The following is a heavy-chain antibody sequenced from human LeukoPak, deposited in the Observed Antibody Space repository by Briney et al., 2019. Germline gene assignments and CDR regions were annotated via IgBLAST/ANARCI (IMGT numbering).Heavy chain of an antibody. J-gene: IGHJ4*02. CDR1: GGSISSSSYY. CDR2: IYYSGST. Sequence: ASETLSLTCTVSGGSISSSSYYWGWIRQPPGKGLEWIGSIYYSGSTNYNPSLKSRVTISVDTSKNQFSLKLSSVTAADTAVYYCARHGGVHTAMLILWGQGTLVTVSS. V-gene: IGHV4-39*01. D-gene: IGHD5-18*01. CDR3: ARHGGVHTAMLIL.